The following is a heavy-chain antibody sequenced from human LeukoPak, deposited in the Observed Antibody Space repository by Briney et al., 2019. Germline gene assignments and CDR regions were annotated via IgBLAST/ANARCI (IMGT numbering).Heavy chain of an antibody. J-gene: IGHJ4*02. D-gene: IGHD2-15*01. V-gene: IGHV4-59*01. Sequence: KSSETLSLTCTVSGGSISSYYWSWIRQPPGKGLEWIGYIYYSGSTNYNPSLKSRVTISVDTSKNQFSLQLSSVTAADTAVYFCAGRLRGYCSGGYCYSEVWGQGTLVTVSS. CDR3: AGRLRGYCSGGYCYSEV. CDR2: IYYSGST. CDR1: GGSISSYY.